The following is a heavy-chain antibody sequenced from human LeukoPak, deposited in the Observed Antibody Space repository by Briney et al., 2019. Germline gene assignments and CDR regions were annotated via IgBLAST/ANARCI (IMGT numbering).Heavy chain of an antibody. CDR2: IDYGGSVT. CDR1: GFTFTAYT. Sequence: GGSLRLSCSASGFTFTAYTMNWVRQAPGKGPEWVSYIDYGGSVTHYADSVKGRFTISRENAENSLYLQMNSLRVEDTAVYYCTRDLEYWSQGVQVTVSS. CDR3: TRDLEY. V-gene: IGHV3-48*01. J-gene: IGHJ4*02.